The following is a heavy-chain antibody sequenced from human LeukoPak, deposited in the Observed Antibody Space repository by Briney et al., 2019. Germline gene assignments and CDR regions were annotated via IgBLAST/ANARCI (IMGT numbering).Heavy chain of an antibody. V-gene: IGHV4-39*07. D-gene: IGHD6-13*01. CDR1: GGSISSSSYY. J-gene: IGHJ4*02. Sequence: SETLSLTCTVSGGSISSSSYYWGWIRQPPGKGLEWIGSIYYSGSTYYNPSLKSRVTISVDTSKNQFSLKLSSVTAADTAVYYCARSSDSSSWYGVDYWGQGTLVTVSS. CDR2: IYYSGST. CDR3: ARSSDSSSWYGVDY.